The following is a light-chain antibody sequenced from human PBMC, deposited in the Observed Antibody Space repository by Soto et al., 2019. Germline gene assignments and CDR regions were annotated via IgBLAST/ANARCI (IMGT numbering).Light chain of an antibody. Sequence: QSVLTQPPSASGTPGQRVTISCSGSSSNIGSNTVNWYQQLPGTAPKLLIYSNNQRPSGVPDRFSGSQSGTSASLALSGLQSEDEADYYCAAWDDSLNGFYVFGTGTKLTVL. CDR2: SNN. CDR3: AAWDDSLNGFYV. V-gene: IGLV1-44*01. J-gene: IGLJ1*01. CDR1: SSNIGSNT.